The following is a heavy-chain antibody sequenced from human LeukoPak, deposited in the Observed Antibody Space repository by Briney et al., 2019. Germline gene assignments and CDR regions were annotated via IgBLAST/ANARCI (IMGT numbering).Heavy chain of an antibody. D-gene: IGHD2-15*01. J-gene: IGHJ4*02. CDR3: STDPVGYCNANGCYSVDY. CDR2: FDTEHGET. CDR1: GYTLTELS. Sequence: ASVTVSCKVSGYTLTELSLHWVRQPPAKGLGWVGGFDTEHGETVYAQKFQGRRTMTEDTSTHTAYMELSSLRSEYTAVYYCSTDPVGYCNANGCYSVDYWGQGTLVTVSS. V-gene: IGHV1-24*01.